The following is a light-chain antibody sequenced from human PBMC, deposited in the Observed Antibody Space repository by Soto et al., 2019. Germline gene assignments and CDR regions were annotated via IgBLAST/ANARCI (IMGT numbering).Light chain of an antibody. CDR3: MQSVQAPWT. Sequence: EIVLTQTPLSLSVTPGQPASISCRSSQSLLYSDGKTYLYWYLQKAGQPPQLLIYGVSNRFSGVPDRFSGSGSGTDFTLKISRVEAEDVGVYYCMQSVQAPWTFGPGTKVEIK. V-gene: IGKV2D-29*01. CDR1: QSLLYSDGKTY. J-gene: IGKJ1*01. CDR2: GVS.